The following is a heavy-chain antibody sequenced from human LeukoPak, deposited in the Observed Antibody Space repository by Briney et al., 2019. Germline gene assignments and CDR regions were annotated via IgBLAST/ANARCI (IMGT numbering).Heavy chain of an antibody. V-gene: IGHV4-39*07. CDR1: GGSISSSSYY. CDR3: ARAGYSGYVVPPPADY. J-gene: IGHJ4*02. D-gene: IGHD5-12*01. Sequence: SETLSLTCTVSGGSISSSSYYWGWIRQPPGKGLEWIGSIYYSGSTYYNPSLKSRVTISVDTSKNQFSLKLSSVTAADTAVYYCARAGYSGYVVPPPADYWGQGTLVTVSS. CDR2: IYYSGST.